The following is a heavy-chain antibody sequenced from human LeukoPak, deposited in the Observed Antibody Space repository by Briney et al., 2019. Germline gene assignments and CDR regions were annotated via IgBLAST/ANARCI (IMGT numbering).Heavy chain of an antibody. CDR3: ARSLQIIAAGYNWFDP. J-gene: IGHJ5*02. V-gene: IGHV4-34*01. CDR2: INHSGST. Sequence: SETLSLTCAVYGGSFSGYYWSWIRQPPGKGLEWIGEINHSGSTNYNPSLKSRVTISVDTSKSQFSLKLSSVTAADTAVYYCARSLQIIAAGYNWFDPRGQGTLVTVSS. CDR1: GGSFSGYY. D-gene: IGHD6-13*01.